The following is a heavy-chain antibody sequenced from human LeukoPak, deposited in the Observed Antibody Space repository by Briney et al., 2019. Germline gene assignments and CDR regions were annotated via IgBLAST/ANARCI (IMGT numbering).Heavy chain of an antibody. J-gene: IGHJ6*03. D-gene: IGHD4-11*01. V-gene: IGHV4-59*12. CDR1: GGSISGYY. CDR2: IFYSGNT. Sequence: PSETLSLTCTVSGGSISGYYWIWVRQPPGKGLEWIGFIFYSGNTNYNPSLKSRVTISVDRSKNQFSLKLSSVTAADTAVYYCARDQVYSNYPYHYMDVWGKGTTVTVSS. CDR3: ARDQVYSNYPYHYMDV.